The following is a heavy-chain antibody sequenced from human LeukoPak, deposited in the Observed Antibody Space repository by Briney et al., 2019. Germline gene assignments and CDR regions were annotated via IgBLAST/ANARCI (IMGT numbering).Heavy chain of an antibody. V-gene: IGHV4-34*01. Sequence: SETLSLTCAVHGGSFNSYSWSWTRQPPGKGLEWIGEVTHGGSTNYNPSPKSRVTISVDTSRNQFSLKLTSVTAADRGVYYCARESYLDWFDPWSQGTLVTVSS. CDR2: VTHGGST. CDR3: ARESYLDWFDP. D-gene: IGHD3-10*01. CDR1: GGSFNSYS. J-gene: IGHJ5*02.